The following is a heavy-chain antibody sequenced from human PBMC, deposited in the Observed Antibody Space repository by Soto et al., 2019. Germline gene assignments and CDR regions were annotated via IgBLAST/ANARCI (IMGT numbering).Heavy chain of an antibody. CDR1: GVTVSSNY. J-gene: IGHJ4*02. CDR3: SRHGYNYGGGYFAY. V-gene: IGHV3-66*04. CDR2: IYSGGST. Sequence: EVQLVESGGGLVQPGGSLRLSCAASGVTVSSNYMSWVRQAPGKGLEWVSVIYSGGSTYYAASVKGRFTISRDNSKNTLYLQMTSLRAEATAVYYCSRHGYNYGGGYFAYWGQGTLVTVSS. D-gene: IGHD5-18*01.